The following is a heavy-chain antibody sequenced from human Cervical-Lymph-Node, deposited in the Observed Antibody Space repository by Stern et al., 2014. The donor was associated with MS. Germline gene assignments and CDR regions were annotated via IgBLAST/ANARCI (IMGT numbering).Heavy chain of an antibody. CDR3: AKDVVRSDRPYYYYGMDV. CDR2: MSYDGSKK. CDR1: GFTLSYYG. D-gene: IGHD2-15*01. Sequence: VQLVESGGGVVQPGKSLRLSCAASGFTLSYYGMHWVRQVPGKGLEWVAGMSYDGSKKYYADSVKGRFTISRDNSKNTLYLQMNSLRPDDTAVYYCAKDVVRSDRPYYYYGMDVWGQGTTVTVSS. J-gene: IGHJ6*02. V-gene: IGHV3-30*18.